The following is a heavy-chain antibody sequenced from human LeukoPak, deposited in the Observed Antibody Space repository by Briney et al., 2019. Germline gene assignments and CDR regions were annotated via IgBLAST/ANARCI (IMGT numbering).Heavy chain of an antibody. D-gene: IGHD3-9*01. CDR3: ARDGDDILTEKTHFDY. CDR2: INPNSGGT. V-gene: IGHV1-2*02. CDR1: GYTFTGYY. Sequence: GASVKVSCKASGYTFTGYYMHWVRQAPGQGLEWMGWINPNSGGTNYAQKFQGRVTMTRDTSISTAYMELSRLRSDDTAVYYCARDGDDILTEKTHFDYWGQGTLVTVPS. J-gene: IGHJ4*02.